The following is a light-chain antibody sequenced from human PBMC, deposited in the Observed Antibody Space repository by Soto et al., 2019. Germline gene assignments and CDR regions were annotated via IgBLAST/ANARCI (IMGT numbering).Light chain of an antibody. Sequence: EIVMTQSPLSLPVTTGEPASISCRSSQSLLFSDGSTYMDWYLQKPGQSPRLLIYLVSIPASGVPDRISGSGSGTDFALKISSVEPEDVGVYYCMQALQTPYTFGQGPKLEIK. CDR2: LVS. CDR1: QSLLFSDGSTY. J-gene: IGKJ2*01. V-gene: IGKV2-28*01. CDR3: MQALQTPYT.